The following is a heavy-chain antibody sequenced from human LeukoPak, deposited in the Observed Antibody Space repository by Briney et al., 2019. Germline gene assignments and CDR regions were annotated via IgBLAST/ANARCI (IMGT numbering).Heavy chain of an antibody. V-gene: IGHV1-2*02. Sequence: ASVTVSCKASGYTFKDYYIHWVRQAPGQGLEWMGWINPNSGGTKYSQNFQGRVTMTRDTSISTAYMDLSRLRSDDTAVYYCARDMAVADAFHIWGQGTRLTVSS. CDR2: INPNSGGT. CDR1: GYTFKDYY. D-gene: IGHD6-19*01. J-gene: IGHJ3*02. CDR3: ARDMAVADAFHI.